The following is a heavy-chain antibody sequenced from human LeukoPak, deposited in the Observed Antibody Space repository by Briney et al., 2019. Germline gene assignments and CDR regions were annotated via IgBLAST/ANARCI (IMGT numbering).Heavy chain of an antibody. D-gene: IGHD6-13*01. CDR3: ARDSRSPKARGGIAAAGATGWFDP. Sequence: GASVKVSCKASGYTFTSYGISWVRQAPGQGLEWMGWISAYNGNTNYAQKLQGRVTMTTDTSTSTAYMELRSLRSDDTAVYYCARDSRSPKARGGIAAAGATGWFDPWGQGTLVTVSS. V-gene: IGHV1-18*01. J-gene: IGHJ5*02. CDR2: ISAYNGNT. CDR1: GYTFTSYG.